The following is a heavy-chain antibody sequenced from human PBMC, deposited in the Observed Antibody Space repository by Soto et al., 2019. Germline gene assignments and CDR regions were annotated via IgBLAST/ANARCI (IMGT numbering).Heavy chain of an antibody. V-gene: IGHV4-59*01. CDR3: ARVVAAAGTEYWFDP. CDR1: GGSISSYY. Sequence: SETLSLTCTVSGGSISSYYWSWIRQPPGKGLEWIGYIYYSGSTNYNPSLKSRVTISVDTSKNQFSLKLSSVTAADTAVYYCARVVAAAGTEYWFDPWGQGTLVTVSS. CDR2: IYYSGST. J-gene: IGHJ5*02. D-gene: IGHD6-13*01.